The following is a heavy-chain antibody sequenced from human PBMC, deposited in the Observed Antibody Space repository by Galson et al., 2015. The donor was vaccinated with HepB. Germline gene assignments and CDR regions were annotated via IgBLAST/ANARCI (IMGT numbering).Heavy chain of an antibody. CDR3: ARGYYYDSSGPGDY. CDR1: GFTFSDYY. J-gene: IGHJ4*02. Sequence: LRLSCAASGFTFSDYYMSWIRQAPGKGLEWVSYISSSSSYTNYADSVKGRFTISRDNAKNSLYLQMNSLRAEDTAVYYCARGYYYDSSGPGDYWGQGTLVTVSS. V-gene: IGHV3-11*06. CDR2: ISSSSSYT. D-gene: IGHD3-22*01.